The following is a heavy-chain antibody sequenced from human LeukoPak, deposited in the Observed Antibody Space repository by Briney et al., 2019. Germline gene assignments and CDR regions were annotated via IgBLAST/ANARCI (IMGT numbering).Heavy chain of an antibody. J-gene: IGHJ3*02. CDR2: MNPTSGNT. V-gene: IGHV1-8*01. CDR3: AGVEYYYDSSGYYYVGDFDI. CDR1: GYTFTSYD. Sequence: ASVKVSCKASGYTFTSYDINWVRQATGHGLEWMGWMNPTSGNTGYAQKFQGRVTMSRHTSLGTAYMELCSLRSKDAAVYYCAGVEYYYDSSGYYYVGDFDIWGQGTMVTVSS. D-gene: IGHD3-22*01.